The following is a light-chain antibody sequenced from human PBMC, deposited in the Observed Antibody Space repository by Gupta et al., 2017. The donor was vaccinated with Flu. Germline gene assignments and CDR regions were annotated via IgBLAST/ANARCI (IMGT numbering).Light chain of an antibody. Sequence: EGDRSTLSSQSRQSVSSYLNWYKQKPGKAPRLLIYAASSLQRGVRSRFRGSGGGTEFTLTISSRQPEDFATYYCQQTYTDPPSLTFGGGTKVEI. J-gene: IGKJ4*01. CDR3: QQTYTDPPSLT. V-gene: IGKV1-39*01. CDR1: QSVSSY. CDR2: AAS.